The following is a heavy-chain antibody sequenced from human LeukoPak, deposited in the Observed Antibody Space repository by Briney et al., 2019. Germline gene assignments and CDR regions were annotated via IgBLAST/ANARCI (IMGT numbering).Heavy chain of an antibody. D-gene: IGHD2-15*01. CDR3: ASLLAQDAFDI. J-gene: IGHJ3*02. Sequence: PWGSLRLSCAASGFTFSSYELNWVRQAPGKGLEWVSYISSGGSTIFYADSVKGRFTISRDNAKNSLYLQMNSLRAEDTAVYYCASLLAQDAFDIWGQGTMVTVSS. CDR2: ISSGGSTI. CDR1: GFTFSSYE. V-gene: IGHV3-48*03.